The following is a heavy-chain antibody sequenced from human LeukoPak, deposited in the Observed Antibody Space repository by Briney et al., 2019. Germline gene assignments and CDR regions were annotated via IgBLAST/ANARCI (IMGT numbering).Heavy chain of an antibody. D-gene: IGHD2-15*01. J-gene: IGHJ4*02. CDR3: AKYCSGATCSGY. CDR1: GFTFSSYS. CDR2: IKESGDIT. Sequence: GGSLRLSCAASGFTFSSYSMCWVRQAPGEGPEWVSGIKESGDITYYADSVKGRFTISRDNSKNTLYLQMNSLRVEDTAKYYCAKYCSGATCSGYWGQGTLVTVSS. V-gene: IGHV3-23*01.